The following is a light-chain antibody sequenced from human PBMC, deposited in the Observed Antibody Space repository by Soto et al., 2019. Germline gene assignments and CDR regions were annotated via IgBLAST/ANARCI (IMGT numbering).Light chain of an antibody. Sequence: QSALTQPPSASGSPGQSVTISCTGTSSDVGGYNYVSWYQQHPGKAPKLMISEVSKRPSGVPDRFSGSKSGNTASLTVSGLQGEDEAEYYRRSFAGNNNLVFGGGTKVTVL. CDR3: RSFAGNNNLV. J-gene: IGLJ2*01. V-gene: IGLV2-8*01. CDR2: EVS. CDR1: SSDVGGYNY.